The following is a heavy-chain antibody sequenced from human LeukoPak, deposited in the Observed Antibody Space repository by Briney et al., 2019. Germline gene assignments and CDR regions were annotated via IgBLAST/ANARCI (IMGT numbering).Heavy chain of an antibody. CDR1: GFTVSSNY. Sequence: SGGSLRLSCAASGFTVSSNYMSWVRQAPGKGLEWVSVIYSGGSTYYADSVKGRFTISRDNSKNTLYLQMNSLRAEDTAVYYCAGRYDFWSGYIDYWGQGTLVTVSS. J-gene: IGHJ4*02. V-gene: IGHV3-53*01. CDR2: IYSGGST. CDR3: AGRYDFWSGYIDY. D-gene: IGHD3-3*01.